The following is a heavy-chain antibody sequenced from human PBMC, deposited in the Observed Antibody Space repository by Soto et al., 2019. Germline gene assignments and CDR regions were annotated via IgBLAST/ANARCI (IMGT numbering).Heavy chain of an antibody. D-gene: IGHD2-15*01. J-gene: IGHJ4*02. CDR2: INHSGST. CDR1: GGSFSGYY. CDR3: ARGRRIFNCSGGSCYSLTYDY. V-gene: IGHV4-34*01. Sequence: QVQLQQWGAGLLKPWETLSLTCAVYGGSFSGYYWSWIRQPPGKGLEWIGEINHSGSTNYNPSLKSRVTISVDTSKNQFSLKLSSVTAADTAVYYCARGRRIFNCSGGSCYSLTYDYWGQGTLVTVSS.